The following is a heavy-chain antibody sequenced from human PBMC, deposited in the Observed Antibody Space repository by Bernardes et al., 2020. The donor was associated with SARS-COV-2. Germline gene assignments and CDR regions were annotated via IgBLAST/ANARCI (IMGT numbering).Heavy chain of an antibody. Sequence: GGSLRLSCAASGFTFSSYPMSWVRQAPGKGLEWVSSISGSGGSAFYADSVKGRFTISRDNSKNTLYLQMNNLRAEDTAVYYCAKDTRSEYWGQGTLVTVSS. D-gene: IGHD3-16*01. CDR2: ISGSGGSA. CDR1: GFTFSSYP. V-gene: IGHV3-23*01. CDR3: AKDTRSEY. J-gene: IGHJ4*02.